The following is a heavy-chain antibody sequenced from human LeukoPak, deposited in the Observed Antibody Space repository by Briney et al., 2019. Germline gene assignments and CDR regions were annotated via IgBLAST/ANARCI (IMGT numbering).Heavy chain of an antibody. CDR1: GFTFSNAW. Sequence: GESLTLSCAAYGFTFSNAWMTWVRQPPGKVLEWVGRIKCKTDGRTTGYAAPVKGRLTISRDDSENTMYLQMDSLKTEDKAVYYCTTDISAVLYWGQGTLVTVSS. CDR2: IKCKTDGRTT. V-gene: IGHV3-15*01. J-gene: IGHJ4*02. D-gene: IGHD1-14*01. CDR3: TTDISAVLY.